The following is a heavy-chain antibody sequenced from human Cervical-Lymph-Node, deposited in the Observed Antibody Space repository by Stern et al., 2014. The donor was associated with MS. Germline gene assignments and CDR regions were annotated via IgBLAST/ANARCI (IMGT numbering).Heavy chain of an antibody. V-gene: IGHV3-33*01. CDR2: AWYDGSTA. CDR3: ARGHIPYAYNYLFDY. J-gene: IGHJ4*02. CDR1: GFTFSSYG. Sequence: VPLVESGGGVVQPGTSLRLSCAASGFTFSSYGMHWVRPAPGKGLEWVALAWYDGSTAYYTNSVKGRFTISRDNSKNTLSLQMNSLTAEDTAVYYCARGHIPYAYNYLFDYWGQGTLVTVSS. D-gene: IGHD5-24*01.